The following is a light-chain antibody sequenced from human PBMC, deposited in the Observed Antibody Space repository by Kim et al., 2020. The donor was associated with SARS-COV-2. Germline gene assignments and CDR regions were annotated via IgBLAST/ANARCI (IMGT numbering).Light chain of an antibody. V-gene: IGKV3-20*01. CDR3: QQYGSSLI. Sequence: EIVLTQSPCTLSLSPGERATLSCRASQTIDSSSLAWYQQRHGQAPRLLIYGASYRATGIPDRFSGSGSGTDFALTISSLEPEDSGVYYCQQYGSSLIFGGGTKVDIK. CDR1: QTIDSSS. J-gene: IGKJ4*01. CDR2: GAS.